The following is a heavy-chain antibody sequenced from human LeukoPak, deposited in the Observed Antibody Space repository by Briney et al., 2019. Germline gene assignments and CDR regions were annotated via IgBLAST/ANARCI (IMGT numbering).Heavy chain of an antibody. D-gene: IGHD2-15*01. Sequence: SRGSLRLSCAASGFTFSDYYMSWIRQAPGKGLEWVSHISSGGSTIYDADSVKGRFTISRDHAKSSLYLPMDSLRAQDTAVYYCARARATRWYFDLWGRGTLVTVSS. CDR1: GFTFSDYY. V-gene: IGHV3-11*04. CDR2: ISSGGSTI. J-gene: IGHJ2*01. CDR3: ARARATRWYFDL.